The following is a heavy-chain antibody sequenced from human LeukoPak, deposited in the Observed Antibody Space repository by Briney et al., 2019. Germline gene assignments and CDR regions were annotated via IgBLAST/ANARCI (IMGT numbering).Heavy chain of an antibody. J-gene: IGHJ3*02. Sequence: SETLSLTCAVYGGSFSGYYWSWIRQPPGKGLEWIGEINHSGSTNYNPSLKSRVTISVDTSKNQFSLKLSSVTAADTAVYYCAREGGGYSYGHGCDDAFDIWGQGTMVTVSS. V-gene: IGHV4-34*01. CDR3: AREGGGYSYGHGCDDAFDI. D-gene: IGHD5-18*01. CDR2: INHSGST. CDR1: GGSFSGYY.